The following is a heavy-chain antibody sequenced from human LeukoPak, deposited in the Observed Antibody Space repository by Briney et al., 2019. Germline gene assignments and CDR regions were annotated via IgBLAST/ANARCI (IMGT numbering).Heavy chain of an antibody. CDR1: GGSIRSGGYD. Sequence: PSETLSLTCTVSGGSIRSGGYDWRWIRQQRGKGLEWIEYIYYSGSTYYHPSRKSRFTKTVEKNKNPLSMKLSSVSAADTAVYYCARDGGYCSSTSCYNSPFDIWGQGTIVTVSS. CDR3: ARDGGYCSSTSCYNSPFDI. J-gene: IGHJ3*02. CDR2: IYYSGST. V-gene: IGHV4-31*03. D-gene: IGHD2-2*02.